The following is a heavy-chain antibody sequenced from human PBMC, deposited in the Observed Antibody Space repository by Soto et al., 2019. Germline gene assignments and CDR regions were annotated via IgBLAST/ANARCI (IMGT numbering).Heavy chain of an antibody. CDR3: VRATLSWGHYYFRGLDV. V-gene: IGHV3-7*01. Sequence: GGSLRLSCAASGFTFTSYAMTWVRQAPGKGLEWVANIKHDGNEKYYADSVKGRFTVSRDNVKNFLHLQMSSLRGDDTGVYFCVRATLSWGHYYFRGLDVWGQGTTVTVSS. CDR2: IKHDGNEK. J-gene: IGHJ6*02. D-gene: IGHD3-22*01. CDR1: GFTFTSYA.